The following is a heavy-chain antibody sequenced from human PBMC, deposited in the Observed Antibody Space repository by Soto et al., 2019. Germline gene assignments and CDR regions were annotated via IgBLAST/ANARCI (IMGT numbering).Heavy chain of an antibody. V-gene: IGHV3-48*02. CDR3: ARDGSYRDEYPNQG. CDR2: ISSSSSTI. Sequence: EVQLVESGGGLVQPGGSLRLSCAASGFPFSSYSMNWVRQAPGTRLEWVSYISSSSSTIYYADSVKGRFTISRDNAKNSLYLQMNSLRDEDTAVYYCARDGSYRDEYPNQGWGQGTLVTVSS. D-gene: IGHD6-19*01. J-gene: IGHJ4*02. CDR1: GFPFSSYS.